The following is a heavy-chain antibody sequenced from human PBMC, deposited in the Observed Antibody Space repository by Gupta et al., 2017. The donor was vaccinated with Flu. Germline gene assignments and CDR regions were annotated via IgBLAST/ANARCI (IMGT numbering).Heavy chain of an antibody. J-gene: IGHJ4*02. CDR1: GFTFSSYG. Sequence: QVQLVESGGGVVQPGRSLRLSCAASGFTFSSYGMHWVRQAPGKGLEWVAVISYDGSNKYYADSVKGRFTISRDNSENTLYLQVNSLRADDTAVYYCAKVLPRGRSSWLGGGDYWGQGTLLTVSS. V-gene: IGHV3-30*18. CDR3: AKVLPRGRSSWLGGGDY. D-gene: IGHD6-13*01. CDR2: ISYDGSNK.